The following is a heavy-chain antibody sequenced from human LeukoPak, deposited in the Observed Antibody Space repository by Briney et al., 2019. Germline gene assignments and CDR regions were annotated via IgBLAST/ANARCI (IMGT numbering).Heavy chain of an antibody. V-gene: IGHV3-74*01. CDR2: IASDGSST. Sequence: GGSLRLSCAASGFTLSSYWMNWVRQAPGKGLVWVSRIASDGSSTTYADSVKGRFSISRDNAKITLYLQMNSLRVEDTAVYYCARGRPHGNDYWGQGTLVTVSS. D-gene: IGHD2-15*01. CDR3: ARGRPHGNDY. J-gene: IGHJ4*02. CDR1: GFTLSSYW.